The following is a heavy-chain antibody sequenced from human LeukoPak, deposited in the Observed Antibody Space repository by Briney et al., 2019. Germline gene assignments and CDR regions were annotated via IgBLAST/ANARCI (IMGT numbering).Heavy chain of an antibody. CDR1: GFTFGSYW. CDR2: ISSSSSTI. J-gene: IGHJ4*02. Sequence: GGSLRLSCAASGFTFGSYWMSWVRQAPGKGLEWVSYISSSSSTIYYADSVKGRFTISRDNAKNSLYLQMNSLRAEDTAVYYCARLRGWDFDYWGQGTLVTVSS. D-gene: IGHD6-19*01. V-gene: IGHV3-48*01. CDR3: ARLRGWDFDY.